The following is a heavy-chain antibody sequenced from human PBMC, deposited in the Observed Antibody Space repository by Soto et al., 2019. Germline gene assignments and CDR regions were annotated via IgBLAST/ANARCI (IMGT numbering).Heavy chain of an antibody. J-gene: IGHJ3*02. V-gene: IGHV3-11*05. CDR3: ARETHYYDSSGYYFHAFDI. Sequence: PGGSLRLSCAASGFTFSDYYMSWIRQAPGKGLEWVSYISSSSSYTNYADSVKGRFTISRDNAKNSLYLQMNSLRAEDTAVYYCARETHYYDSSGYYFHAFDIWGQGTMVTVSS. D-gene: IGHD3-22*01. CDR2: ISSSSSYT. CDR1: GFTFSDYY.